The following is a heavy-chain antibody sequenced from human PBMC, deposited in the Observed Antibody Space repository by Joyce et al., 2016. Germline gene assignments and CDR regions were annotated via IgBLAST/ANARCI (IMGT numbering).Heavy chain of an antibody. J-gene: IGHJ5*02. CDR3: ARHLRNWFDP. Sequence: QLQLQESGPGLVKPSETLYLTCTVSGDSISSSNYQWAWIRQPPGTGLEWSGSIYYTGSTFYNPSLKSRVTISVDTSQNQFSLTLHSVTAADTAVYYCARHLRNWFDPWGQGTLVTVSS. D-gene: IGHD2/OR15-2a*01. CDR1: GDSISSSNYQ. CDR2: IYYTGST. V-gene: IGHV4-39*01.